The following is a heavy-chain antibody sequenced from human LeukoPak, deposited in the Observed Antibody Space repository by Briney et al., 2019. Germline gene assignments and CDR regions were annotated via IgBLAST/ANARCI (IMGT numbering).Heavy chain of an antibody. Sequence: PGGSLRLSCAASGFTFSSYAMSWVRQAPGKGLEWVSNISGSGSGGITYYADSVKGRFTISRDNSKNTLYLQMNSLRAEDTAVYYCAKSGYNRFDYWGQGTLVTVSS. CDR3: AKSGYNRFDY. V-gene: IGHV3-23*01. J-gene: IGHJ4*02. CDR2: ISGSGSGGIT. CDR1: GFTFSSYA. D-gene: IGHD5-24*01.